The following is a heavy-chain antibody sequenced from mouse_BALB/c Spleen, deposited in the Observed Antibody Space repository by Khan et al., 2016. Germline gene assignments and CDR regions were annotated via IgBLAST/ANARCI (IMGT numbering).Heavy chain of an antibody. D-gene: IGHD1-1*01. CDR1: GYSLTSDYA. V-gene: IGHV3-2*02. CDR2: ISYSGST. J-gene: IGHJ2*01. Sequence: EVKLEESGPGLVKPSQSLSLTCTVTGYSLTSDYAGNWIRQFPGNKLEWMGYISYSGSTRYNPALNSRISSSRDTSKNQFFLQLKSVTTEDTATYCCARDTTVVAKDDFDYWGQGTTLTVSS. CDR3: ARDTTVVAKDDFDY.